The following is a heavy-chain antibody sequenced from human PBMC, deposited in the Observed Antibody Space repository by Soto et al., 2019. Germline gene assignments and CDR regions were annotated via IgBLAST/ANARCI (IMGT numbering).Heavy chain of an antibody. Sequence: GASVKVSCKASGSTFSSYAISWVRQAPGQGLEWMGGIIPIFGTANYAQKFQGRVTITADKSTSTAYMELSSLGSEDTAVYYCARGDCTNGVCYYYGMDVWGQGTTVTVSS. CDR1: GSTFSSYA. CDR2: IIPIFGTA. CDR3: ARGDCTNGVCYYYGMDV. V-gene: IGHV1-69*06. J-gene: IGHJ6*02. D-gene: IGHD2-8*01.